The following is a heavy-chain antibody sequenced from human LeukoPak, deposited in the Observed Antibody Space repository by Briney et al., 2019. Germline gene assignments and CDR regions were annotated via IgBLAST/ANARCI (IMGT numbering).Heavy chain of an antibody. V-gene: IGHV3-74*01. CDR2: INSDGSST. J-gene: IGHJ4*02. CDR3: ARVGHGDYNFDY. CDR1: GFTFSSYW. D-gene: IGHD4-17*01. Sequence: GGSLRLSCAASGFTFSSYWMHWVRQAPGKGLVWVSRINSDGSSTSYADSVKGRFTISRDNAKNTLYLQMNSLRAEDTAVYYCARVGHGDYNFDYRGQGTLVTVSS.